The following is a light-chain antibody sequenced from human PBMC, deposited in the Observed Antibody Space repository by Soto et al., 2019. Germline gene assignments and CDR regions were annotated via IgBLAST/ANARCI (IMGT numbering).Light chain of an antibody. CDR1: SSDVGGYNY. J-gene: IGLJ2*01. Sequence: QSVLTQPAPVSGSPGQSITIACTGSSSDVGGYNYVSWYQQHPGKAPKLMIYDVSNRPSGVSNRFSGSKSGNTASLTISGLQAEDEADYYLSSYTSSIVFGGGTKLTVL. CDR3: SSYTSSIV. V-gene: IGLV2-14*01. CDR2: DVS.